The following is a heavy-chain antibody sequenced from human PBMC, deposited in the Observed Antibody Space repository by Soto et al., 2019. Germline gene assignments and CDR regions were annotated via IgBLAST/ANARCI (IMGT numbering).Heavy chain of an antibody. J-gene: IGHJ4*02. V-gene: IGHV4-59*12. CDR2: IYHSGST. Sequence: SETLSLTCTVSADSISSYYWSWIRQPPGKGLEWIGEIYHSGSTNYNPSLKSRVTISVDKSKNQFSLKLSSVTAADTAVYYCARVPAPWGQGTLVTVSS. CDR1: ADSISSYY. CDR3: ARVPAP.